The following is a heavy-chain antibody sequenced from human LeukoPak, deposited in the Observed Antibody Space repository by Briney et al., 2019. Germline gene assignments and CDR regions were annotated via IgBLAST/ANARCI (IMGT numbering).Heavy chain of an antibody. CDR2: VSSSGSTT. Sequence: GGSLRLSCAAAGFSFSSYEMHWVRQAPGKGLEWVSDVSSSGSTTYYADSVRGRFTNSRDNAKNLLYLQMHSLRAEDTAIYYCSLLAVASPQDYWGQGTLVTVSS. J-gene: IGHJ4*02. CDR3: SLLAVASPQDY. V-gene: IGHV3-48*03. D-gene: IGHD6-19*01. CDR1: GFSFSSYE.